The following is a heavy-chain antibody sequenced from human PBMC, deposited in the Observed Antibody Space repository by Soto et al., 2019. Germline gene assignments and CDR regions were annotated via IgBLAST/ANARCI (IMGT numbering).Heavy chain of an antibody. CDR3: VRDALSGGNYYYGMDV. CDR2: IYPGDLDT. Sequence: PGESLKISCKGVGYSFTRYWIGWVRQMPGKGLEWVGIIYPGDLDTRYSPSFQGQATISADRSISTAYLQWSSLKASDTAIYYCVRDALSGGNYYYGMDVWGHGTSVTVSS. V-gene: IGHV5-51*01. CDR1: GYSFTRYW. D-gene: IGHD6-25*01. J-gene: IGHJ6*02.